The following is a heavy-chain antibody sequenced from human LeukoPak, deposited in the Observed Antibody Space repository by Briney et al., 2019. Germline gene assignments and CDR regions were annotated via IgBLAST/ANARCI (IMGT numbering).Heavy chain of an antibody. Sequence: PSASVSLTCTVAGGSVGSHYWSWIQQPPGKGLEWLWYIHYSGSTNYSPSLKSRVSISVDTSKNQFSLKLSSVTAADTAVYYCARDSGNLRTIDAFDIWGQGTMVTVSS. CDR3: ARDSGNLRTIDAFDI. J-gene: IGHJ3*02. V-gene: IGHV4-59*02. D-gene: IGHD4/OR15-4a*01. CDR2: IHYSGST. CDR1: GGSVGSHY.